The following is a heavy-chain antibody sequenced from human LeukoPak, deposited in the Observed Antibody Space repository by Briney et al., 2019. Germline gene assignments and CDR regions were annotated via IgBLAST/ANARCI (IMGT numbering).Heavy chain of an antibody. Sequence: GWSLRLSCAASGFTFSRYSMNWLRQAPGKGLEWVASISSSRSYIYYADAVKGRFTLSRDNAKNSLYLQMNSLRAEDTAVYYCARFSVGATNNDYWGQGTLVTVSS. V-gene: IGHV3-21*01. CDR3: ARFSVGATNNDY. CDR1: GFTFSRYS. J-gene: IGHJ4*02. D-gene: IGHD1-26*01. CDR2: ISSSRSYI.